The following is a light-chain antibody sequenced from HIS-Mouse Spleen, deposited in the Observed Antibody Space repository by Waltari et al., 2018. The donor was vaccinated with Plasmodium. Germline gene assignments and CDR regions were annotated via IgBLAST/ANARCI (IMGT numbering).Light chain of an antibody. J-gene: IGKJ4*01. Sequence: EIVMTQSLATLSVSPGERATLPCRASQSVSSNLAWYQQKPGQAPRLLIYGASTRATGIPARFSGSVSGTEFTLTISSLQSEDFAVYYCQQYNNWPPLTFGGGTKVEIK. CDR2: GAS. V-gene: IGKV3-15*01. CDR1: QSVSSN. CDR3: QQYNNWPPLT.